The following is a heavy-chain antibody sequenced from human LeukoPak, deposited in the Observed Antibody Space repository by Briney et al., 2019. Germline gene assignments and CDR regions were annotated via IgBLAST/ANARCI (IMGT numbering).Heavy chain of an antibody. D-gene: IGHD3-22*01. J-gene: IGHJ3*02. CDR2: IDPSGGST. CDR3: ARVGAWLDYYDSSGYPGAFDI. CDR1: GYTFTSFH. V-gene: IGHV1-46*01. Sequence: ASVKVSCKTSGYTFTSFHMHWVRQAPGQGLEWMGMIDPSGGSTTYAQNFQGRVTMTRDTSTSTVYMELSSLRSEDTAVYYCARVGAWLDYYDSSGYPGAFDIWGQGTMVTVSS.